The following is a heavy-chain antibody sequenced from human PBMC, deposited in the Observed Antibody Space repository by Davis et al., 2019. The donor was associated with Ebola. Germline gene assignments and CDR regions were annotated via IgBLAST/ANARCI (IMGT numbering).Heavy chain of an antibody. J-gene: IGHJ6*04. CDR3: ARGGSLGDISRGMDV. Sequence: GESLKISCVVSGFLFNNNAMHWVRQAPGKGLEWVAVISYDGSNKYYTDAVRGRFTISRDNSKDTLYLQMNSLRAEDTAVYYCARGGSLGDISRGMDVWGKGTTVTVSS. V-gene: IGHV3-30*10. CDR1: GFLFNNNA. CDR2: ISYDGSNK. D-gene: IGHD3-16*02.